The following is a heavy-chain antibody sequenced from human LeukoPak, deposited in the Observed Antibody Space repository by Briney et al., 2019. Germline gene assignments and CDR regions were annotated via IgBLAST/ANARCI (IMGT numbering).Heavy chain of an antibody. Sequence: GGALLICSAASGFTFRDYDMTWIRHAAGQGLERVSYISSSDTTMYNADSVKGRFTISRDNAKNSLYLQMNSLRAEDTAVYYCARAPTYGPGSSFDYWGQGTLVTVSS. J-gene: IGHJ4*02. CDR3: ARAPTYGPGSSFDY. D-gene: IGHD3-10*01. CDR1: GFTFRDYD. CDR2: ISSSDTTM. V-gene: IGHV3-11*01.